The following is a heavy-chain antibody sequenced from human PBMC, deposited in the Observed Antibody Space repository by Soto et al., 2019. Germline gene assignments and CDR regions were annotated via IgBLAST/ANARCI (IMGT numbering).Heavy chain of an antibody. D-gene: IGHD3-10*01. V-gene: IGHV4-59*08. J-gene: IGHJ6*04. CDR1: GCSISSYY. CDR3: SRLTYYYGTDV. Sequence: SETLSLTCTFPGCSISSYYWSWIRQPPGKGLEWIGYIYYSGSTNSNPSLKSRVTISVDTSKNQFSLKLSSVTAADTAVYYCSRLTYYYGTDVWGKATRITVSS. CDR2: IYYSGST.